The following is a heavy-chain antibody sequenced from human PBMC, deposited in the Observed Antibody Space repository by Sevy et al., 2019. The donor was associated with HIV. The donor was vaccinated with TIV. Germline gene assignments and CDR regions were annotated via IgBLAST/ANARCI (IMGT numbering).Heavy chain of an antibody. J-gene: IGHJ5*02. CDR3: TRDGGAFDDGFDP. V-gene: IGHV3-48*03. Sequence: GGSLRLSCTASGFTFSSYDMNWVRQAPGKGLEWVSKISNSGSSIYYADSVKGRFTITIDNVKNALNLQMNSLSAEDTAVCYCTRDGGAFDDGFDPWGQGTLVTVSS. CDR2: ISNSGSSI. CDR1: GFTFSSYD. D-gene: IGHD3-10*01.